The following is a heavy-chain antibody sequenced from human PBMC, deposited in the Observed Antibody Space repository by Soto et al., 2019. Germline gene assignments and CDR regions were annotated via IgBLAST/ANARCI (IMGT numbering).Heavy chain of an antibody. CDR1: GFTFSRFA. D-gene: IGHD6-6*01. CDR2: ISYDGKNK. V-gene: IGHV3-30*04. CDR3: AKDTSITADYYFDS. Sequence: QVQLVESGGGVVQPGRSLRLSCAASGFTFSRFAMHWVRQAPGKGLEWVAVISYDGKNKHNADSVKGRFTISRDNSKNPQYLQMNSLRAEDTAVYYCAKDTSITADYYFDSWGQGTLVTVSS. J-gene: IGHJ4*02.